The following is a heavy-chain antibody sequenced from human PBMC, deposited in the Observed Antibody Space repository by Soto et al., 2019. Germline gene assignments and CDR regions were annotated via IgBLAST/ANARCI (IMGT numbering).Heavy chain of an antibody. CDR1: GYTLTELS. Sequence: GASVKVSCKVSGYTLTELSMHWVRQAPGKGLEWMGGFDPEDGETIYAQKFQGRVTITRDTSASTAYMELSSLRSEDTAVYYCARPGLRYFDWLLDAFDIWGQGTMVTVSS. CDR3: ARPGLRYFDWLLDAFDI. CDR2: FDPEDGET. V-gene: IGHV1-24*01. J-gene: IGHJ3*02. D-gene: IGHD3-9*01.